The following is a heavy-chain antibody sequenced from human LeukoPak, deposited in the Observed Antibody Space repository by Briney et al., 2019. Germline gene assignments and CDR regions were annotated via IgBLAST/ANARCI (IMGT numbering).Heavy chain of an antibody. V-gene: IGHV4-59*01. Sequence: SETLSLTCTGSGGSISSYYWSWIRQPPGKGLEWIGYIYYSGSTNYNPSLKSRVTISVDTSKNQFSLKLSSVTAADPAVYYCAREVQVSGSFDYWGQGTLVTVSS. CDR3: AREVQVSGSFDY. J-gene: IGHJ4*02. CDR1: GGSISSYY. CDR2: IYYSGST. D-gene: IGHD1-26*01.